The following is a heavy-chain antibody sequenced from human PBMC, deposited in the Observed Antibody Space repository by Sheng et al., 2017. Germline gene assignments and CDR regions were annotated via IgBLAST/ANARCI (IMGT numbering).Heavy chain of an antibody. CDR3: ARARYGSGSYLDY. CDR1: GFTFSSYA. J-gene: IGHJ4*02. V-gene: IGHV3-64*01. D-gene: IGHD3-10*01. Sequence: EVQLVESGGGLVQPGGSLRLSCAASGFTFSSYAMHWVRQAPGKGLEYVSAISSNGGSTYYANSVKGRFTISRDNSKNTLYLQMGSLRAEDMAVYYCARARYGSGSYLDYWGQGTLVTVSS. CDR2: ISSNGGST.